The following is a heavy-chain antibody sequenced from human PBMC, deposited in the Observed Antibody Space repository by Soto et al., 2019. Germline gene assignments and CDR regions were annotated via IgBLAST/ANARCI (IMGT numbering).Heavy chain of an antibody. V-gene: IGHV4-28*03. CDR3: ARVPDY. J-gene: IGHJ4*02. Sequence: SETLSLTCAVSGYSISSSNWWGWIRQPPGKGLEWIGYNYYSGITYYNPSLKSRVTISLDTSKNQFSLKLSSVTAADTAVYYCARVPDYWGQGTLVTVSS. CDR2: NYYSGIT. CDR1: GYSISSSNW.